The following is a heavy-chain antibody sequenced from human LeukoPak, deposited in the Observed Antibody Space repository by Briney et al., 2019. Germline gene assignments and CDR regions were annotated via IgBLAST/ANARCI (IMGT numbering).Heavy chain of an antibody. V-gene: IGHV3-21*03. CDR2: ISSSSSYI. Sequence: GGSLRLSCAASGFTFSSYSMNWVHQAPGKGLEWVSSISSSSSYIYYADSVKGRFTISRDNAKNSLYLQMNSLKTEDTAVYYCTTVVWSGHYLGWGQGTLVTVSS. CDR1: GFTFSSYS. CDR3: TTVVWSGHYLG. J-gene: IGHJ4*02. D-gene: IGHD3-3*01.